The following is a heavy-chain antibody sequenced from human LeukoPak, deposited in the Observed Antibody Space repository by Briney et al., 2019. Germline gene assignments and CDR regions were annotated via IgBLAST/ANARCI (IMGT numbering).Heavy chain of an antibody. V-gene: IGHV4-34*01. CDR2: INHSGST. D-gene: IGHD2-21*02. CDR1: GGSFSGYY. Sequence: SETLSLTCAVYGGSFSGYYWSWIRQPPGKGLEWIGEINHSGSTNYNPSLKSRVTISVDTSKNQFSLKLSSVTAADTAVYYCARVAYCGGDCYSDWFDPWGQGTLVTVSS. CDR3: ARVAYCGGDCYSDWFDP. J-gene: IGHJ5*02.